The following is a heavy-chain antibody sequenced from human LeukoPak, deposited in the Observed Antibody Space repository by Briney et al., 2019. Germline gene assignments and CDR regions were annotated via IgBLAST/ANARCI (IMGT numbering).Heavy chain of an antibody. Sequence: GGSLRLSCAASGFTFSSYSMNWVRQAPGKGLEWVSSITSSSSYIYYADSVKGRFPISRANAKNSLYLQMPRLRAGDPAVYYFARETYDYIWGSDRPTQSFDIWGQGTMVTVSS. J-gene: IGHJ3*02. CDR3: ARETYDYIWGSDRPTQSFDI. V-gene: IGHV3-21*01. D-gene: IGHD3-16*02. CDR2: ITSSSSYI. CDR1: GFTFSSYS.